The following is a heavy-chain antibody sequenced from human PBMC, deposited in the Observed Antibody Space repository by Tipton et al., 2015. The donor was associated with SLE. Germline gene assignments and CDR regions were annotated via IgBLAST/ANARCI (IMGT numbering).Heavy chain of an antibody. J-gene: IGHJ6*03. V-gene: IGHV4-59*01. Sequence: TLSLTCTVSGASISDYYWTWIRQFPGKGLEWIGYIDYSGSTNDNPPLKSRLTISGGTSKNQFSLHLTSVTAADTAIYYCARVGYLGSGNTWDKDVWGKGNTVTVSS. D-gene: IGHD3-10*01. CDR2: IDYSGST. CDR3: ARVGYLGSGNTWDKDV. CDR1: GASISDYY.